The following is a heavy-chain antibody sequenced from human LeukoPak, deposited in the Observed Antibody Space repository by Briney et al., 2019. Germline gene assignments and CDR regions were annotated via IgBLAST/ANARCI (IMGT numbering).Heavy chain of an antibody. V-gene: IGHV3-7*01. Sequence: GGSLSLSCAASGFSFSNYWMSWVRQAPGKGLEWVANIKEDGSEKYYVGSVKGRFTISSDNARNSLYLQMNSLRAEDTAVYYCASGRQLGYWGQGTLVTVSS. J-gene: IGHJ4*02. CDR3: ASGRQLGY. CDR1: GFSFSNYW. CDR2: IKEDGSEK. D-gene: IGHD6-13*01.